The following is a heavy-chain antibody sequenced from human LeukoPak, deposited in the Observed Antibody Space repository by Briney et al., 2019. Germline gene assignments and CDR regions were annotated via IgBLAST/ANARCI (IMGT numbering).Heavy chain of an antibody. Sequence: SETLSLTCTVSGGSISSYSWNWIRQPPGKGLEWSGYIYYSGSTNYNPSLKSRVTISVDTSKNQFSLKLSSVTAADTAVYYCAAYGGCSGGSCYPRGFDPWGQGTLVTVSS. CDR3: AAYGGCSGGSCYPRGFDP. J-gene: IGHJ5*02. D-gene: IGHD2-15*01. CDR1: GGSISSYS. V-gene: IGHV4-59*01. CDR2: IYYSGST.